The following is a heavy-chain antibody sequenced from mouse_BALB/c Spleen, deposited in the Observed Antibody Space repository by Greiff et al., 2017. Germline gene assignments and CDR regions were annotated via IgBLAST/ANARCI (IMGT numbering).Heavy chain of an antibody. D-gene: IGHD1-1*01. CDR3: ARGGYYGSSYDYFDY. J-gene: IGHJ2*01. Sequence: QVQLKESGAELVKPGASVKLSCKASGYTFTSYWMHWVKQRPGQGLEWIGEINPSNGRTNYNEKFKSKATLTVDKSSSTAYMQLSSLTSEDSAVYYCARGGYYGSSYDYFDYWGQGTTLTVSS. V-gene: IGHV1S81*02. CDR1: GYTFTSYW. CDR2: INPSNGRT.